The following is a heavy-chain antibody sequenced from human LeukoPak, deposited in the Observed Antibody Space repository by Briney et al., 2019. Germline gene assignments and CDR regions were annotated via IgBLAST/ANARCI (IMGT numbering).Heavy chain of an antibody. CDR1: GGTISNYV. J-gene: IGHJ3*01. Sequence: SVKVSCKAAGGTISNYVISWVQQAPGQGLEWMGGIIPIFTTANYAQKFQGRVTITADESTSTAYMELSSLRSEDTAVYYCARGPQVGAFDLWGQGTMVTVSS. D-gene: IGHD1-26*01. CDR3: ARGPQVGAFDL. V-gene: IGHV1-69*13. CDR2: IIPIFTTA.